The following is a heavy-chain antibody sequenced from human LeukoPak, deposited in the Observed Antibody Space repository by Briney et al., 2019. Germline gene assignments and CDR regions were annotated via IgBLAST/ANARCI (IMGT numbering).Heavy chain of an antibody. CDR2: MSPYGGDT. J-gene: IGHJ4*02. D-gene: IGHD3/OR15-3a*01. V-gene: IGHV1-8*01. CDR3: ARGGSFGLKANLDS. Sequence: ASVKVSCKASGYAFTTSDINWVRQATGQGLEWMGWMSPYGGDTRYAQKFQARITMTRNTSASTAYMELSSLTSEDTAVYYCARGGSFGLKANLDSWGQGTLVTVSS. CDR1: GYAFTTSD.